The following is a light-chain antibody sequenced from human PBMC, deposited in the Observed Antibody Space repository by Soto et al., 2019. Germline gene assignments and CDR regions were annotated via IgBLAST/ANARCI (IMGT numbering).Light chain of an antibody. J-gene: IGKJ1*01. CDR3: QQNKDWPGT. Sequence: EIVMTHSPATLSVSPWERATLSCRSSQSVSVYLAWYQQRPGQAPRLLIYDASTRATGIPVRFSGSGSASEFILTISSLQSEDFGVYYCQQNKDWPGTFGQGTKVDIK. CDR2: DAS. CDR1: QSVSVY. V-gene: IGKV3-15*01.